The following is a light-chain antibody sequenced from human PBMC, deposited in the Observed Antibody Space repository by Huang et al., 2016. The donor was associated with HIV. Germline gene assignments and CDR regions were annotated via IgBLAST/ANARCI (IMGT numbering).Light chain of an antibody. CDR2: AAS. CDR1: QVIGTY. Sequence: DIQMTQSPSSLSASVGDRVTITCRASQVIGTYLAWFHQRPGKAPKSLISAASSWQSGVPSKFSGSGSGTDFTLTISSLQPEDFATYYCQQYYSFPYTFGPGTKLDIK. V-gene: IGKV1-16*02. CDR3: QQYYSFPYT. J-gene: IGKJ2*01.